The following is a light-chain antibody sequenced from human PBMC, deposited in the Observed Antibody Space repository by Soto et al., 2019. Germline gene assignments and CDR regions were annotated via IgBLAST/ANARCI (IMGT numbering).Light chain of an antibody. V-gene: IGKV3-11*02. Sequence: EIVMTQSPATLSVSPGERATLSCRASQSMSTNLAWYQQRPGQAPRLLIYADSNRATGIPARFSGSGSGRDFTLTISSLEPEDFSVYYCQQRSNWPRTFGQGTKVDIK. J-gene: IGKJ1*01. CDR2: ADS. CDR1: QSMSTN. CDR3: QQRSNWPRT.